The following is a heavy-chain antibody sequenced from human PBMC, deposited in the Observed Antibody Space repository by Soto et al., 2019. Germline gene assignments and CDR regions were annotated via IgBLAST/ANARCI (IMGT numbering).Heavy chain of an antibody. CDR2: INHSGST. J-gene: IGHJ6*02. D-gene: IGHD3-10*01. V-gene: IGHV4-34*01. CDR1: GGSFSGYY. CDR3: ARGWYYYGSGSYYAYYYYGMDV. Sequence: SETLSLTCAVYGGSFSGYYWSWIRQPPGKGLEWIGEINHSGSTNYNPSLKSRVTISVDTSKNQFSLKLSSVTAADTAVYYCARGWYYYGSGSYYAYYYYGMDVWGQGTTVTVYS.